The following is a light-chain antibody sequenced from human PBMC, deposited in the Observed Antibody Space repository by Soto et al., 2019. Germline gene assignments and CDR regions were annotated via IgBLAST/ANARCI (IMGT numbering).Light chain of an antibody. J-gene: IGLJ1*01. CDR3: SSYTSTRTLDV. CDR1: SSDIGGYNY. Sequence: QSALTQPASVSGSPGQSITISCTGTSSDIGGYNYVSWYPQLPGKAPKLIIYDVSNRPSGVSDRFSGSKSGNAASLTISGLQAEDEADYYCSSYTSTRTLDVFGTGTKVTVL. CDR2: DVS. V-gene: IGLV2-14*03.